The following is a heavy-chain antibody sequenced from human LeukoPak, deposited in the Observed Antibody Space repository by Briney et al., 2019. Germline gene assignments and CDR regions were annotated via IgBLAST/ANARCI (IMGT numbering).Heavy chain of an antibody. CDR1: GGSISSSSYY. Sequence: PSETLSLTCTVSGGSISSSSYYWGWIRQPPGKGLEWIGSIYYSGSTYYNPSLKSRVTISVDTSKNQFSLKLNSVTAADTALYYCARHSDYDFWSGLKNWFDPWGPGTLVTVSS. J-gene: IGHJ5*02. V-gene: IGHV4-39*01. D-gene: IGHD3-3*01. CDR2: IYYSGST. CDR3: ARHSDYDFWSGLKNWFDP.